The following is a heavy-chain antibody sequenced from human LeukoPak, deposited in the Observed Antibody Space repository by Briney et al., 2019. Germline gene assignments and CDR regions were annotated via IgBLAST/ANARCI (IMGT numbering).Heavy chain of an antibody. Sequence: PGGSLRLSCAVSGFTVSSNYFSWVRQAPGKGLEWVSVIYTEGTTYYADSVKGRFTISRDNAKNSLYLQMNSLRAEDTAVYYCARAVVGATGGFGYWGQGTLVTVSS. CDR2: IYTEGTT. V-gene: IGHV3-66*01. CDR3: ARAVVGATGGFGY. J-gene: IGHJ4*02. D-gene: IGHD1-26*01. CDR1: GFTVSSNY.